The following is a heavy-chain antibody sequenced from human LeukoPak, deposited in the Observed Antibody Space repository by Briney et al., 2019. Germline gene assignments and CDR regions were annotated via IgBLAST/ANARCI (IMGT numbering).Heavy chain of an antibody. J-gene: IGHJ4*02. CDR3: ARELHYYDSSGTLGY. Sequence: GASVKVSCKASGYTFTSYGISWVRQAPGQGLEWMGWISAYNGNTNYAQKLQGRVTMTTDTSTSTAYMELRSLRSDDTAVYYCARELHYYDSSGTLGYXGQGTLVTVSS. CDR1: GYTFTSYG. CDR2: ISAYNGNT. V-gene: IGHV1-18*01. D-gene: IGHD3-22*01.